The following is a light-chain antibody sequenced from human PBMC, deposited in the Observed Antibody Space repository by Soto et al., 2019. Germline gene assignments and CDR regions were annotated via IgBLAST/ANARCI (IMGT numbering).Light chain of an antibody. Sequence: EIVLTQFPGALSLSPGERVTLSCRAGQTVSNTYLAWYQQKSGQAPKFLIYGASNRATGIPDRFSGRGSGTDFTLTISRVEPEDFTVYYCQQYGALPPTFGGGTKVEIK. CDR3: QQYGALPPT. CDR1: QTVSNTY. CDR2: GAS. V-gene: IGKV3-20*01. J-gene: IGKJ4*01.